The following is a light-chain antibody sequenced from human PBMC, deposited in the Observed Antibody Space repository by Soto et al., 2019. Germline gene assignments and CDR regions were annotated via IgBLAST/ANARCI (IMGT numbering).Light chain of an antibody. V-gene: IGKV1-39*01. Sequence: DIPITQSPSSLSASVGDSVTISCRASQSISRYLNWYQQKPGKAPKLLIFSASGLQSGVPSRFSGGGYGTEFTLTISSLQPEDFATYYCQQSYSTPFTFGQGTRLAIK. CDR3: QQSYSTPFT. CDR1: QSISRY. J-gene: IGKJ5*01. CDR2: SAS.